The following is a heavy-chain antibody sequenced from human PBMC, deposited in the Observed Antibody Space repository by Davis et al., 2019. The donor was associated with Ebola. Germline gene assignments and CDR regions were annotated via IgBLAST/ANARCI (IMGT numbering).Heavy chain of an antibody. CDR2: ISSSGSTI. CDR3: ARDGGVCSSTSCYGGYYYYGMDV. J-gene: IGHJ6*02. CDR1: GFTFSSYS. D-gene: IGHD2-2*01. V-gene: IGHV3-48*04. Sequence: PGGSLRLSCAASGFTFSSYSMNWVRQAPGKGLEWVSYISSSGSTIYYADSVKGRFTISRDNAKNSLYLQMNSLRAEDTAVYYCARDGGVCSSTSCYGGYYYYGMDVWGQGTTVTVSS.